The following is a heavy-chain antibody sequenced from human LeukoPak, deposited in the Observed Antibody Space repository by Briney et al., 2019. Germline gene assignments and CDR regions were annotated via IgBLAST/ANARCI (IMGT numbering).Heavy chain of an antibody. CDR3: ARDQEDTMGFDP. V-gene: IGHV1-69*04. CDR2: IIPIFGIA. CDR1: GGTFSSYA. J-gene: IGHJ5*02. D-gene: IGHD3-10*01. Sequence: SVNVSCKASGGTFSSYAISWVRQAPGQGLEWMGRIIPIFGIANYAQKFQGRVTITADKSTSTAYMELSSLRSEDTAVYYCARDQEDTMGFDPWGQGTLVTVSS.